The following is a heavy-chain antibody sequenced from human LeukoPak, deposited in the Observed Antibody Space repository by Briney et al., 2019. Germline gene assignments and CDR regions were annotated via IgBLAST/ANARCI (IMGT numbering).Heavy chain of an antibody. CDR1: GGSFSGYY. Sequence: SETLSLTCAVYGGSFSGYYWSWIRQPPGKGLEWIGEINHSGSTNYNPSLKSRVTTSVDTSKNQFSLKLSSVTAADTAVYYCASIRVAGTYYYYMDVWGKGTTVTVSS. CDR3: ASIRVAGTYYYYMDV. V-gene: IGHV4-34*01. J-gene: IGHJ6*03. CDR2: INHSGST. D-gene: IGHD6-19*01.